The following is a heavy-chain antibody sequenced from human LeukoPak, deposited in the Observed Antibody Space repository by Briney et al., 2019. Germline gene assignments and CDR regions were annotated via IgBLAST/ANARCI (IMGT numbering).Heavy chain of an antibody. CDR3: ARLPVTGSGDY. J-gene: IGHJ4*02. CDR2: INPYSGDT. CDR1: GYTFTYFY. V-gene: IGHV1-2*02. Sequence: ASVRVSCKASGYTFTYFYLHWLRQAPGQGLVWMGWINPYSGDTRYAEKFQGRVTMTRDTSNSTVYMEVNSLKSDDTAVYNCARLPVTGSGDYWGQGTLVVVSS. D-gene: IGHD6-19*01.